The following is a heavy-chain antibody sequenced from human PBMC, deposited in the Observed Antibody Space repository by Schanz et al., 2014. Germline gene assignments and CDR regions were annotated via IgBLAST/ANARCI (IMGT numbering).Heavy chain of an antibody. CDR3: AKSQGSSFDS. J-gene: IGHJ4*02. D-gene: IGHD6-13*01. CDR1: GFTFSSYS. Sequence: EVQLVESGGGLVQPGGSLRLSCTASGFTFSSYSMNWVRQAPGKGLEWVSAISASGGTTYYADSVKGRFTISRDNSKNTLYLQMNSLRVEDSAIYYCAKSQGSSFDSWGQGTLVTVSS. V-gene: IGHV3-23*04. CDR2: ISASGGTT.